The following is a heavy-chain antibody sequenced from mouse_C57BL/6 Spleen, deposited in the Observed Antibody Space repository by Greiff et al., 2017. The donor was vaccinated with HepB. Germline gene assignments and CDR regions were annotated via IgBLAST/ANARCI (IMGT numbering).Heavy chain of an antibody. Sequence: QVQLQQSGAELVKPGASVKISCKASGYAFSSYWMNWVKQRPGKGLEWIGQIYPGDGDTNYNGKFKGKATLTADKSSSTAYMQLSSLTSEDSAVYFCARGGYDYYWYFDVWGTGTTVTVSS. V-gene: IGHV1-80*01. CDR1: GYAFSSYW. J-gene: IGHJ1*03. CDR3: ARGGYDYYWYFDV. D-gene: IGHD2-4*01. CDR2: IYPGDGDT.